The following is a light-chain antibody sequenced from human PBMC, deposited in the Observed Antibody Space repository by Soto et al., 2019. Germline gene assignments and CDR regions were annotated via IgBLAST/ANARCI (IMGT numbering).Light chain of an antibody. CDR1: QNINEY. CDR2: MAS. Sequence: DIQMNQSPSTLSASVGDRVTITCRASQNINEYLAWYQQKPGKAPKLLIYMASSLESEVPSRFSGSGSGTDFTLTISSLQPEDFATYYCQQSYSTYWTFGQGTKVDVK. CDR3: QQSYSTYWT. V-gene: IGKV1-5*03. J-gene: IGKJ1*01.